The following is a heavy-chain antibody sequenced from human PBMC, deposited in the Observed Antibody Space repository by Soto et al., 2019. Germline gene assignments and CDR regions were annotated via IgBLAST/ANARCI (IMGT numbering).Heavy chain of an antibody. V-gene: IGHV2-70*11. Sequence: SGPTLVNPTQTLTLTCTFSGFSLSTSGMCVSWIRQPPGKALEWLARIDWDDDKYYSTSLKTRLTISKDTSKNQVVLTMTNMDPVDTATYYCARILTPPGYYGMHVWGQGTTVTV. CDR1: GFSLSTSGMC. J-gene: IGHJ6*02. CDR3: ARILTPPGYYGMHV. CDR2: IDWDDDK.